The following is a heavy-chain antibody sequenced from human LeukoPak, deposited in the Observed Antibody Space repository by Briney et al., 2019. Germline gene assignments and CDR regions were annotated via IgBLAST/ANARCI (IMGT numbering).Heavy chain of an antibody. D-gene: IGHD5-18*01. V-gene: IGHV3-21*01. CDR2: ISSSSSYI. CDR3: ARVGLRIQLWLPVFDY. CDR1: GFTFSSYS. Sequence: GESLKISCAASGFTFSSYSMNWVRQAPGKGLEWVSSISSSSSYIYYADSVKGRFTISRDNAKNSLYLQMNSLRAEDTAVYYCARVGLRIQLWLPVFDYWGQGTLVTVSS. J-gene: IGHJ4*02.